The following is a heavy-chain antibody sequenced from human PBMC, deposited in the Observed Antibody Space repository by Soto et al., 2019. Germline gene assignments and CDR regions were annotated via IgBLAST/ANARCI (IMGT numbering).Heavy chain of an antibody. J-gene: IGHJ4*02. CDR1: GFTFTSSA. V-gene: IGHV1-58*01. CDR3: AADPYGSGEFDY. D-gene: IGHD3-10*01. Sequence: QMQLVQSGPEVKKPGTSVKVSCKASGFTFTSSAVQWVRQARGQRLEWIGWIVVGSGNTNYAQKFQERVTITRDMSTSTAYMELSSLRSEDTAVYYCAADPYGSGEFDYWGQGTLVTVSS. CDR2: IVVGSGNT.